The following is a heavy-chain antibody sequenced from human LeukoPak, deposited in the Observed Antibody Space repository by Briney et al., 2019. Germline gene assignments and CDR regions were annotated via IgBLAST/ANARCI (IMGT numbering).Heavy chain of an antibody. V-gene: IGHV3-23*01. J-gene: IGHJ4*02. CDR1: GFTFSSYA. D-gene: IGHD6-6*01. Sequence: GGSLRLSCAASGFTFSSYAMSWVRQAPGKGLEWVSAISGSGGSTYYADSVKGRFTTSRDNSKNTLYLQMNSLRAEDTAVYYCAKEVKGVSSSSPDYWGQGTLVTVSS. CDR2: ISGSGGST. CDR3: AKEVKGVSSSSPDY.